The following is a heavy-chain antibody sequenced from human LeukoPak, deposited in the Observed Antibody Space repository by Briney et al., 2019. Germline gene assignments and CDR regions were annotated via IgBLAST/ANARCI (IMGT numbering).Heavy chain of an antibody. J-gene: IGHJ4*02. CDR3: ARDRSGSYYQYYFDY. D-gene: IGHD3-10*01. CDR1: GFTFPIYW. Sequence: GGSLRLSCAASGFTFPIYWMHWVRQAPGKGLVWVSRVNGDGSTTTYADSVKGRFTISRDNAKNTLYLQMNSLRAEDTAVYYCARDRSGSYYQYYFDYWGQGTLVTVSS. CDR2: VNGDGSTT. V-gene: IGHV3-74*01.